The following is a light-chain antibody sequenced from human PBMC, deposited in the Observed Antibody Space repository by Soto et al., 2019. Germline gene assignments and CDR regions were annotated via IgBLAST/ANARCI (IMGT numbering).Light chain of an antibody. J-gene: IGLJ3*02. CDR3: NSYTTGTTWV. Sequence: QSALTQPASVSGSPGQSITISCTGTTSDVGRYNYVSWHQQHPGKAPKLLIFDVSNRPSGVSDRFSGSKSGNTASLTISGLRAEDEADYYCNSYTTGTTWVFGGGTKLTVL. CDR1: TSDVGRYNY. CDR2: DVS. V-gene: IGLV2-14*01.